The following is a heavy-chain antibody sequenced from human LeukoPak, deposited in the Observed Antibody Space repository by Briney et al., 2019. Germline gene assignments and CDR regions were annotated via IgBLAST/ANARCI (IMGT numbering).Heavy chain of an antibody. D-gene: IGHD1-26*01. Sequence: ASVKVSCKASGYTFTSYGISWVRQAPGQGLEWMGWISAYNGNTNYAQKLQGRVTMTTDTSTSTAYMELSSLRSEDTALYYCARDIAGDTKGGWFDAWGQGTPVTVSS. CDR1: GYTFTSYG. CDR2: ISAYNGNT. V-gene: IGHV1-18*01. CDR3: ARDIAGDTKGGWFDA. J-gene: IGHJ5*02.